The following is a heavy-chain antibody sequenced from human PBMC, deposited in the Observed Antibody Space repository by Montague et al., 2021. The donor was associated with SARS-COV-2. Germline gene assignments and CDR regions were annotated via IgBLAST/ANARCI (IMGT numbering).Heavy chain of an antibody. CDR3: ARYDVGHDHGGNRLGNDAFDI. J-gene: IGHJ3*02. CDR2: IYYSGST. CDR1: GGSICSSSYY. V-gene: IGHV4-39*01. D-gene: IGHD4-23*01. Sequence: SETLSLTCTVSGGSICSSSYYWGWIRQPPGKGLEWIGSIYYSGSTYYNPSLKSRVTISLDTSKNQFSLKLSSVTAADTAVYYCARYDVGHDHGGNRLGNDAFDIWGQGTMVTVSS.